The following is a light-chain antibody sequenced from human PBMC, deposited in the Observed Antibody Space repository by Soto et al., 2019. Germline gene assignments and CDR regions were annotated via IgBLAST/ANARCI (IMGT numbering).Light chain of an antibody. J-gene: IGKJ1*01. CDR2: DAS. Sequence: DIQMTQSPASLSASVGDRVTITCRASQTISSYLNWYQKKPGKAPKLLIYDASSLESGVPSRFSGSGSGTEFTLTISSLQPDDFATYYCQQYNSYSGTFGQGTKVDIK. CDR1: QTISSY. CDR3: QQYNSYSGT. V-gene: IGKV1-5*01.